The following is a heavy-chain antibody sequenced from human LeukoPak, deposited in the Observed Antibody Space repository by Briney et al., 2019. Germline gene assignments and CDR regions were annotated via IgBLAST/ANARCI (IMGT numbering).Heavy chain of an antibody. J-gene: IGHJ4*02. D-gene: IGHD3-9*01. CDR3: ANLNDILTGFDY. CDR2: IYRSGTT. CDR1: GDSVSNGSSY. V-gene: IGHV4-61*01. Sequence: SETLSLTCTVSGDSVSNGSSYWSWIRQPPGKGLEWIAYIYRSGTTNYNPSLKSRVTILIDTSKNQFSLKLSSVTAADTAVYYCANLNDILTGFDYWGQGILVSVSS.